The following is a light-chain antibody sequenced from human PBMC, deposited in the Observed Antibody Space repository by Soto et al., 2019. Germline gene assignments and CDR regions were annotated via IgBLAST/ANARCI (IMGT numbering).Light chain of an antibody. V-gene: IGKV3-20*01. CDR2: GAS. CDR3: QQYGSSPHT. CDR1: QTVSSSY. Sequence: EIVLTQSPGTLSLSPGESATLSCRASQTVSSSYIGWYQQRPGQASRLLISGASNRATGIPDRFSGRGSGTDFTLTISSLEPADFAVYYCQQYGSSPHTFGQGTKVEI. J-gene: IGKJ2*01.